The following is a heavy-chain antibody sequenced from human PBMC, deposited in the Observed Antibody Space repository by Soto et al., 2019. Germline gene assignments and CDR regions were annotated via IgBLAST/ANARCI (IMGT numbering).Heavy chain of an antibody. CDR2: ITGSTGTT. V-gene: IGHV3-23*01. CDR3: AKDTSSSPYYMDV. J-gene: IGHJ6*03. Sequence: SGFTFSDYAMNWVRHAPGKGLEWVSEITGSTGTTYYADSVKGRFIISRDNSKNTLHLQMNSLRAEDTAVYYCAKDTSSSPYYMDVWGKGTTVTVSS. D-gene: IGHD2-2*01. CDR1: GFTFSDYA.